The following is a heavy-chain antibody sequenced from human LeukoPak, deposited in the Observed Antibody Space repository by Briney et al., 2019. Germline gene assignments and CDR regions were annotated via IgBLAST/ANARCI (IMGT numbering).Heavy chain of an antibody. V-gene: IGHV4-59*01. CDR1: GGSFSGYY. CDR3: ARSGFYGSHPFDY. CDR2: IYYNGNT. Sequence: SETLSLTCAVCGGSFSGYYWSWIRQPPGKGLECIGYIYYNGNTNYSPSLKSRVAISIDTSKNQFSLKLNSVTAADTAVYYCARSGFYGSHPFDYWGQGSLVTVSS. J-gene: IGHJ4*02. D-gene: IGHD2/OR15-2a*01.